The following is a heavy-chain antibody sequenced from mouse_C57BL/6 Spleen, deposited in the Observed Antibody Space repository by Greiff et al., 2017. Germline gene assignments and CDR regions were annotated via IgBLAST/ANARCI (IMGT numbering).Heavy chain of an antibody. CDR1: GFSLTSYG. CDR2: IWSGGST. Sequence: QVQLQQSGPGLVQPSQSLSITCTVSGFSLTSYGVHWVRQSPGKGLEWLGVIWSGGSTDYTAAFISRPSISKDNSKSQVFFKMNSLQADDTAIYYCARKGYSNYGRRYYYAMDYWGQGTSVTVSS. V-gene: IGHV2-2*01. J-gene: IGHJ4*01. D-gene: IGHD2-5*01. CDR3: ARKGYSNYGRRYYYAMDY.